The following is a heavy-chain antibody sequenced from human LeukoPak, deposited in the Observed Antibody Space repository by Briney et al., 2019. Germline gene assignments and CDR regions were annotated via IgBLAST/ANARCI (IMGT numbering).Heavy chain of an antibody. Sequence: GGSLRLSCAASGFTFSNYAMTWVRQAPGKGLEWVSALSGSGGSAYYADSVKGRFTISRDNSKNTLYLQMNSLRAEDTAVYYCAKGRYESSGFNWAAWGQGTLVTVSS. J-gene: IGHJ4*02. CDR2: LSGSGGSA. D-gene: IGHD3-22*01. CDR3: AKGRYESSGFNWAA. V-gene: IGHV3-23*01. CDR1: GFTFSNYA.